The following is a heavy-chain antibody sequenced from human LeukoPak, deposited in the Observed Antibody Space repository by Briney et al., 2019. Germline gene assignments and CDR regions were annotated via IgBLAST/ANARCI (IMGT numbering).Heavy chain of an antibody. CDR2: IDANGAGT. D-gene: IGHD3-10*01. CDR1: GFTFSSYA. CDR3: AKDQSYYNWFDP. J-gene: IGHJ5*02. Sequence: GSLRLSCAASGFTFSSYAMTWVRQAPGKGLEWVSSIDANGAGTFYADSVKGRFSISRDNAKNTLGLQMHSLTAEDTAVYYCAKDQSYYNWFDPWGQGTLVTVSS. V-gene: IGHV3-23*01.